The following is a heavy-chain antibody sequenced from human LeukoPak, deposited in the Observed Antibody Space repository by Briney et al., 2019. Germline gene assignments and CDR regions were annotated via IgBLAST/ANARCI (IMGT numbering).Heavy chain of an antibody. CDR1: GFTFSNAW. Sequence: GGSLRLSCAASGFTFSNAWMSWVRQAPGKGLEWVSSISGSGGSTYYADSVKGRFTISRDNSKNTLYLQMNSLRAEDTAVYYCAKVQQPVTWVFVYWGQGTLVTVSS. CDR2: ISGSGGST. V-gene: IGHV3-23*01. D-gene: IGHD6-13*01. CDR3: AKVQQPVTWVFVY. J-gene: IGHJ4*02.